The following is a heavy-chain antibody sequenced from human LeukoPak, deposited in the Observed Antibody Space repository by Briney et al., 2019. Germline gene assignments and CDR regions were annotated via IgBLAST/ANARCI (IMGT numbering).Heavy chain of an antibody. V-gene: IGHV3-23*01. CDR2: ISGGGGST. D-gene: IGHD3-22*01. CDR1: GFTFSSYA. J-gene: IGHJ4*02. Sequence: PGGSLRLSCAASGFTFSSYAMSWVRQAPGKGLEWVSAISGGGGSTYYADSVKGRFTISRDNSKNTLYLQMNSLRAEDTAVYYCAKDVYYYDSSGYYYSSDYWGQGTLVTVSS. CDR3: AKDVYYYDSSGYYYSSDY.